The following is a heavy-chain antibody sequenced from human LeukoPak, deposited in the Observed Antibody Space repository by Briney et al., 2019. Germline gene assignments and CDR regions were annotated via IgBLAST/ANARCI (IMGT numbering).Heavy chain of an antibody. Sequence: GASVKVSCKASGYTFTSYGISWVRQAPGQGLEWMGGFDPEDGETIYAQKFQGRVTMTEDTSTDTAYMELSSLRSEDTAVYYCATGFYYYDSSGSQGCAFDIWGQGTMVTVSS. D-gene: IGHD3-22*01. CDR1: GYTFTSYG. CDR3: ATGFYYYDSSGSQGCAFDI. V-gene: IGHV1-24*01. CDR2: FDPEDGET. J-gene: IGHJ3*02.